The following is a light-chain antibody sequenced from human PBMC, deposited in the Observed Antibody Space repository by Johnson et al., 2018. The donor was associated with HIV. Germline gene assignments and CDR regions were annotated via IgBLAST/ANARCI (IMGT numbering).Light chain of an antibody. Sequence: HSVLTQPPSVSAAPGQKINISCSGSTSNIGSNYVSWYQQLPGTAPKLLIYDSYKRPSGIPDRFSGSKSGTSATLDITGLQTGDEADYYCGTWDSGLGAHYVFGTGTKVTVL. CDR3: GTWDSGLGAHYV. V-gene: IGLV1-51*01. J-gene: IGLJ1*01. CDR2: DSY. CDR1: TSNIGSNY.